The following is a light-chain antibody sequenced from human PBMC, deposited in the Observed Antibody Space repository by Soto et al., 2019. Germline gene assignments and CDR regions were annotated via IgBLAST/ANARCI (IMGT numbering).Light chain of an antibody. J-gene: IGKJ2*01. CDR1: QSVSSSY. Sequence: EIVLTQSPGTLSLSPGERATLSCRASQSVSSSYLAWYQQKPGQAPRLLIYGASSMATGIPDRFSGSGSGTDFTLTISRLEPEDFAVYYCQQYGSSRPYTFGQGTKLEIK. V-gene: IGKV3-20*01. CDR3: QQYGSSRPYT. CDR2: GAS.